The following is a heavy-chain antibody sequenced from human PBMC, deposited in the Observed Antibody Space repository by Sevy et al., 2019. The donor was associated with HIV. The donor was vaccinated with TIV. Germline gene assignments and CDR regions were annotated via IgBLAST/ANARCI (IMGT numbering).Heavy chain of an antibody. CDR3: AKDLPDYDILTGYPGAFYY. V-gene: IGHV3-9*01. J-gene: IGHJ4*02. D-gene: IGHD3-9*01. CDR2: ISWNSGSI. Sequence: GGSLRLSCAASGFTFDDYAMHWVRQAPGKGLEWVSGISWNSGSIGYADSVKGRFTISGDNAKNSLYLQMNSLRAEDTALYYCAKDLPDYDILTGYPGAFYYWGQGTLVTVSS. CDR1: GFTFDDYA.